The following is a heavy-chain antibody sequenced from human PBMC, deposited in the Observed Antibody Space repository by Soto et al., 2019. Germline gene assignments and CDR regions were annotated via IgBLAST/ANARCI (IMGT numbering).Heavy chain of an antibody. CDR3: AHRDLSSFDY. V-gene: IGHV2-5*01. CDR2: IYGNDDA. J-gene: IGHJ4*02. Sequence: QITLNESGPTLVKPTQTLTLTCTFSGFSLTTGGVAVGWIRQPPGKALEWLALIYGNDDALYSPSLKSRLTITKDTTKNQVVLTLSDMDPVDTATYYCAHRDLSSFDYWGQGALVTVSS. CDR1: GFSLTTGGVA. D-gene: IGHD6-6*01.